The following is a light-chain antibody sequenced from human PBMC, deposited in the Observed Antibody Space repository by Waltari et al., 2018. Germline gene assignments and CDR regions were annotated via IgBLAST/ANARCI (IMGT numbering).Light chain of an antibody. CDR2: GAS. J-gene: IGKJ4*01. Sequence: EIVLTQSPGTLSVSPGERVTVSCRASQTITGSWLTWYHQKPGQPTRLLIYGASNRAPGIPDRFSGSGSGTDFTLTISRLEPEDSAVYYCQQYDGSVVTFGGGTKVEIK. V-gene: IGKV3-20*01. CDR3: QQYDGSVVT. CDR1: QTITGSW.